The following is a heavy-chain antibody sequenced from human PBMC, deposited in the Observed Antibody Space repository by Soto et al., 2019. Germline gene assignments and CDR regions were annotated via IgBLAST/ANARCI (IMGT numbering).Heavy chain of an antibody. D-gene: IGHD6-19*01. CDR1: GFTFTTSW. J-gene: IGHJ4*02. V-gene: IGHV3-7*01. CDR2: INPDGSAK. CDR3: ARPSRVAAPGY. Sequence: PGGSLRLSCTASGFTFTTSWMSWVRQAPGKGLEWVANINPDGSAKYFVDSVKGRFSISRDNAMNSLFLQMNSLRVEDTAVYYCARPSRVAAPGYWGQGILVTVSS.